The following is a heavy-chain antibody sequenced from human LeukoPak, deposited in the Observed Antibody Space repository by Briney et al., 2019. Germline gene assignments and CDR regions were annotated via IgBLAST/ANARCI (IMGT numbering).Heavy chain of an antibody. Sequence: GGSLRLSCAASGFTFSSYWMSWVRQAPGKGLEWVANIKQDGSEKYYVDSVKGRFTISRDNAKNSLYLQMNSLRAEDTAVYYCATYIAAAGIDYFDYWGQGTLVTVSS. D-gene: IGHD6-13*01. CDR3: ATYIAAAGIDYFDY. CDR1: GFTFSSYW. V-gene: IGHV3-7*01. CDR2: IKQDGSEK. J-gene: IGHJ4*02.